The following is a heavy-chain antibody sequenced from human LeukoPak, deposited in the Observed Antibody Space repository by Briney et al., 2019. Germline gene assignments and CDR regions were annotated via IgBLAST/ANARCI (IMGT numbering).Heavy chain of an antibody. CDR1: GYTFTGYY. CDR2: INPNSGGT. CDR3: AREGRRYFDWLLSNWFDP. D-gene: IGHD3-9*01. Sequence: GASVKVSCKASGYTFTGYYMHWLRQAPGQGLEWMGRINPNSGGTNYAQKFQGRVTMTRDTSISTAYMELSRLRSDDTAVYYCAREGRRYFDWLLSNWFDPWGQGTLATVS. J-gene: IGHJ5*02. V-gene: IGHV1-2*06.